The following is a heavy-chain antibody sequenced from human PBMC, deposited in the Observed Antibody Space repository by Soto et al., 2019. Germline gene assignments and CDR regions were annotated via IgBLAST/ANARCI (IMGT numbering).Heavy chain of an antibody. CDR1: GFNFDNYG. Sequence: GGSLRLSCQASGFNFDNYGMHWVRQAPGKGLEWVAVITYDGSNKYYADSVKGRFTISRDNSKNTLSLHLNTLKPEDTAVYHCAKDRVGGTFYTPLGFWGQGTLVTV. V-gene: IGHV3-30*18. CDR2: ITYDGSNK. D-gene: IGHD1-7*01. CDR3: AKDRVGGTFYTPLGF. J-gene: IGHJ4*02.